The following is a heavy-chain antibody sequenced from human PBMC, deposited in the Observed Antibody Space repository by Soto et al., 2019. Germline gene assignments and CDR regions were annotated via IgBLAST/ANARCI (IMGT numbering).Heavy chain of an antibody. J-gene: IGHJ5*02. V-gene: IGHV3-74*03. CDR2: IKSDGSSI. CDR1: GFTFSSHW. CDR3: GTGYDSNGQYTVAS. Sequence: EVQLVESGGGLVQPGESLRLSCAASGFTFSSHWMHWVRQAPGKGLVWVSRIKSDGSSITYADSVRGRFTISRDNAKNTLFLKMNSLRPDDTAVYCCGTGYDSNGQYTVASWRQGTRVNVS. D-gene: IGHD2-15*01.